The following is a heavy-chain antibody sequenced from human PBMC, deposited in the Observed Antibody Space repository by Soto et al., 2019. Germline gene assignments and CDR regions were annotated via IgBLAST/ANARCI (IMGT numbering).Heavy chain of an antibody. CDR3: ARGYDSSGYFVPYYFDV. Sequence: SETLSLTCTVSSGPVSSSTYCWSWIRQPPGKGLEWIGYIYYSGSTYYNPSLKSRVTISVDTSKTQFSLKLRSVTAADTAVYYCARGYDSSGYFVPYYFDVWGQGTLVTVSS. CDR2: IYYSGST. V-gene: IGHV4-31*03. D-gene: IGHD3-22*01. CDR1: SGPVSSSTYC. J-gene: IGHJ4*02.